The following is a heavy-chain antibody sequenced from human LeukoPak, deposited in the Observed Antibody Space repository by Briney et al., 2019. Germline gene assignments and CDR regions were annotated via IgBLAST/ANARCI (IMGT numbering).Heavy chain of an antibody. CDR3: ARAYRPGYYDSSGYYGY. D-gene: IGHD3-22*01. CDR2: IIPILGIA. CDR1: GGTFSSYT. Sequence: SVKVSCKASGGTFSSYTISWVRQAPGQGLEWMGRIIPILGIANYAQKFQGRVTITTDESTSTAYMELSSLRSEDTAVYYCARAYRPGYYDSSGYYGYWGQGTLVTVSS. V-gene: IGHV1-69*16. J-gene: IGHJ4*02.